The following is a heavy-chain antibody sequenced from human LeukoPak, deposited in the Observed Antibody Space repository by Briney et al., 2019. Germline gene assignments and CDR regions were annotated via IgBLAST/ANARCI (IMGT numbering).Heavy chain of an antibody. CDR2: ISPASGAT. CDR1: GYTFTGSY. Sequence: ASVKVSCKASGYTFTGSYMHWVRQAPGQGFEWIGWISPASGATNHAQNFQGRVTLTTDTSITTAYMELSSLTSDDTASYYCLNEHGGWGQGTPVTVSS. CDR3: LNEHGG. J-gene: IGHJ4*02. V-gene: IGHV1-2*02. D-gene: IGHD1-1*01.